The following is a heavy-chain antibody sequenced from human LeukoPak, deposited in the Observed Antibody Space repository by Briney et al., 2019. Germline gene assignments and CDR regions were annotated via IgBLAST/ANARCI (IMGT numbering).Heavy chain of an antibody. CDR2: ISGGGGST. Sequence: PGGSLRLSCAASGFTFSSYAMSWVRQAPGKGLEWVSAISGGGGSTYYADSVKGRFTISRDNSKNSLYLQMNSLRTEDTALYYCAKGNVRGYYYYGMDVWGQGTTVTVSS. D-gene: IGHD1-1*01. J-gene: IGHJ6*02. CDR3: AKGNVRGYYYYGMDV. CDR1: GFTFSSYA. V-gene: IGHV3-23*01.